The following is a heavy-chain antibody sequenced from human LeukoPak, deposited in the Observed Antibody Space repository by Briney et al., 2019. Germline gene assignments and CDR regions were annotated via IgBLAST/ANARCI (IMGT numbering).Heavy chain of an antibody. Sequence: GASVKVSCKASGYTFTSYYMHWVQQAPGQGLEWMGIINPSGGSTSYAQKFQGRVTMTRDTSTSTVYMELSSLRSEDTAVYYCARDLGYCTNGVCHTRFDYWGQGTLVAVSS. CDR2: INPSGGST. CDR1: GYTFTSYY. J-gene: IGHJ4*02. V-gene: IGHV1-46*01. D-gene: IGHD2-8*01. CDR3: ARDLGYCTNGVCHTRFDY.